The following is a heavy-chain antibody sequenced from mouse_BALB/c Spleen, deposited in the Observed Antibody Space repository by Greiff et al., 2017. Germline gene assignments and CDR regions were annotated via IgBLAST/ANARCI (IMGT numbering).Heavy chain of an antibody. CDR2: ISSGGSYT. V-gene: IGHV5-6-4*01. CDR3: TRDRKGENYYGSRPYYFDY. J-gene: IGHJ2*01. CDR1: GFTFSSYT. D-gene: IGHD1-1*01. Sequence: DVKLVESGGGLVKPGGSLKLSCAASGFTFSSYTMSWVRQTPEKRLEWVATISSGGSYTYYPDSVKGRFTISRDNAKNTLYLQMSSLKSEDTAMYYCTRDRKGENYYGSRPYYFDYWGQGTTLTVSS.